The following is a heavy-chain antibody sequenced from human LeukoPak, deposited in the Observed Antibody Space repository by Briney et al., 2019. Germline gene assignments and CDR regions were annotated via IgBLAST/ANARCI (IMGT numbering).Heavy chain of an antibody. D-gene: IGHD6-25*01. V-gene: IGHV3-23*01. CDR3: ARDSLSGGNPEGSTG. CDR1: GFTFSSYA. Sequence: GGSLRLSCAASGFTFSSYAMSWVRQAPGKGLEWVSAISGSGGSTYYADSVKGRFTISRDNSKNTLYLQMNSPRVDDSAVYYCARDSLSGGNPEGSTGWGQGTLVTVSS. J-gene: IGHJ4*02. CDR2: ISGSGGST.